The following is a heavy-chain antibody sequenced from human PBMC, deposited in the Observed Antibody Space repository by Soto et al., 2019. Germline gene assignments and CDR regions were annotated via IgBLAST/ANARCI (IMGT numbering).Heavy chain of an antibody. V-gene: IGHV1-46*01. CDR3: ARWWVHGDSFY. Sequence: QVQLVQSGAEVKKPGASVKVSCKASGYTFTSYYMHWVRQAPGQGLEWMGIINPSGGSTSYAQQCEGRVTLTRYRSTSSVYMELRTLRSVDTAVYYCARWWVHGDSFYWGQGSLVTVSS. J-gene: IGHJ4*02. CDR2: INPSGGST. D-gene: IGHD4-17*01. CDR1: GYTFTSYY.